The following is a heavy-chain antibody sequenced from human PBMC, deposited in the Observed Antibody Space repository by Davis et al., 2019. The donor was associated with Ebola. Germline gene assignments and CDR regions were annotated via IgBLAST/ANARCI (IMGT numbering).Heavy chain of an antibody. V-gene: IGHV1-69*13. J-gene: IGHJ6*04. CDR1: GGTFRSYA. D-gene: IGHD2-2*01. CDR2: IIPMFGPA. CDR3: ARDTSCTTTSCYVHYSGLDV. Sequence: SVKVSCKASGGTFRSYAISWVRQAPGHGLEWMGGIIPMFGPANYAQKFQGRLTITADESTRTAYMELSSLRSEDTAVYYCARDTSCTTTSCYVHYSGLDVWGKGTTVTVSS.